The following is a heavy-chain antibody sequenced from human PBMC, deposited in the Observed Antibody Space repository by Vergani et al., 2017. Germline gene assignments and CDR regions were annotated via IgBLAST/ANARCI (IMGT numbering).Heavy chain of an antibody. V-gene: IGHV4-39*07. Sequence: QLQLQESGPGLVKPSETLSLTCTVSGGSISISSYYWGWIRQPPGKGLEWIGTISYSGSTYYNPSLKSRVTISLGTSTNQFSLKLSSVTAADTAVYYCARVRGYTYGYKDPWGQGTLVTVSS. CDR2: ISYSGST. CDR1: GGSISISSYY. D-gene: IGHD5-18*01. J-gene: IGHJ5*02. CDR3: ARVRGYTYGYKDP.